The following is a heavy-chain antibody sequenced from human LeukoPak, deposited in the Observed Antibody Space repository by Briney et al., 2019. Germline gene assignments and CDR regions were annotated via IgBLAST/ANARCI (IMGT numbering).Heavy chain of an antibody. D-gene: IGHD4-23*01. Sequence: GGSLRLSCPASGFTVSSNYMSWVRQAPGKGLEWVSVIYSGGSTYYADSVKGRFTISRDNSKNTLYLQMNSLRVEDTAVYYCARAATAVGYFDYWGQGTLVTVSS. J-gene: IGHJ4*02. CDR1: GFTVSSNY. CDR2: IYSGGST. V-gene: IGHV3-53*01. CDR3: ARAATAVGYFDY.